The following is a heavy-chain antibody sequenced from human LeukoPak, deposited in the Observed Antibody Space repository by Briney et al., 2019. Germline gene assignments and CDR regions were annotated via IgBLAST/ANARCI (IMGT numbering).Heavy chain of an antibody. CDR2: ISGSSTYI. V-gene: IGHV3-21*01. CDR3: ARVGLGG. Sequence: PGRSLRLSCAASGFTFSTYSMIWVRQAPGKGLEWVSSISGSSTYIYYADSVKGRFTISRDNAKNSLYLQLSSLRAEDTAVYYCARVGLGGWGQGTLVTVSS. D-gene: IGHD1-26*01. J-gene: IGHJ4*02. CDR1: GFTFSTYS.